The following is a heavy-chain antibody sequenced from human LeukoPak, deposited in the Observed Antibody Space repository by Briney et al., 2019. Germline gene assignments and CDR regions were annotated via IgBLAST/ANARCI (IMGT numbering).Heavy chain of an antibody. CDR1: GFTVSSNY. V-gene: IGHV3-66*01. CDR3: ARGIAAGIAAAGDY. Sequence: PGGSLRLSCAASGFTVSSNYMSWVRQAPGKGLEWVSVIYSGGSTYYADSVKGRFTISRDNSKNTLYLQMNSPRAEDTAVYYCARGIAAGIAAAGDYWGQGTLVTVSS. J-gene: IGHJ4*02. CDR2: IYSGGST. D-gene: IGHD6-13*01.